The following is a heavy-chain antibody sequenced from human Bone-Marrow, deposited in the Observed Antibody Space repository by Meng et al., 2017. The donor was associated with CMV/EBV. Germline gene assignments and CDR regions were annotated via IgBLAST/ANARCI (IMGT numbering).Heavy chain of an antibody. J-gene: IGHJ6*02. CDR3: ARNAGDDSSGYYYRVSDGMDV. D-gene: IGHD3-22*01. Sequence: GGSLRLSCAASGFTFSNFWMNWVRQAPGKGLEWVANIKNDGSAMYYVDSVKGRFTISRDNAKNSLYLQMNSLRAEDTAVYYCARNAGDDSSGYYYRVSDGMDVWGQGTTVTVSS. V-gene: IGHV3-7*01. CDR1: GFTFSNFW. CDR2: IKNDGSAM.